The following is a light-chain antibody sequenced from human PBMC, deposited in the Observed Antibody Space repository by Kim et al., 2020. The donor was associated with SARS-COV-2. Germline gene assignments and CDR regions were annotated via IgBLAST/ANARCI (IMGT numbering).Light chain of an antibody. CDR3: AAWDHSLNGPV. Sequence: QSVLTQSPSVSATPGQRVTISCSGGSSNIGSNTVHWYQQLPGTSPKLLIYSNNQRPSGVPDRFSGSRSGTSASLAISGLQSEDEADYYCAAWDHSLNGPVFGGGTKVTVL. CDR2: SNN. CDR1: SSNIGSNT. V-gene: IGLV1-44*01. J-gene: IGLJ3*02.